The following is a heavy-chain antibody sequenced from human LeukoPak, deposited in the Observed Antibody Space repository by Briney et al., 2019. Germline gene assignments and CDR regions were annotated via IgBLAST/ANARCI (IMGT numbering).Heavy chain of an antibody. D-gene: IGHD4-17*01. Sequence: ASVKVSCKASGYTFTDYYMHWVRQAPGQGLEWMGWVNPNGGATNYAQKFQGRVTMTRDTSISTAYMELSRLRSDDTAVYYCARAAVTTLPYFDYWGQGTLVTVSS. J-gene: IGHJ4*02. CDR2: VNPNGGAT. CDR3: ARAAVTTLPYFDY. CDR1: GYTFTDYY. V-gene: IGHV1-2*02.